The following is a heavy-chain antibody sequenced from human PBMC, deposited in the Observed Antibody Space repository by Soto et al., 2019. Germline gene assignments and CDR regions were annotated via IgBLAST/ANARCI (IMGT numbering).Heavy chain of an antibody. D-gene: IGHD3-3*01. CDR3: TRAIFGVVIHSPYYYGMDV. V-gene: IGHV3-49*03. Sequence: PGGSLRLSCTASGFTFGDYATSWFRQAPGKGLEWVGFIRSKAYGGTTEYAASVKGRFTISRDDSKSIAYLQMNSLKTEDTAVYYCTRAIFGVVIHSPYYYGMDVWGQGTTLTVSS. CDR1: GFTFGDYA. CDR2: IRSKAYGGTT. J-gene: IGHJ6*02.